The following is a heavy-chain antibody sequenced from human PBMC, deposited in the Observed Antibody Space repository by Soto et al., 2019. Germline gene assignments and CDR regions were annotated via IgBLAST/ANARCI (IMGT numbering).Heavy chain of an antibody. V-gene: IGHV5-51*01. CDR2: IFPPDSDT. D-gene: IGHD2-15*01. Sequence: GESLKISCQVSGYPFTTYWIGWVRQMPGKGLEWMGKIFPPDSDTRYSPSFQGQVTMSVDKSTSTAYLQWSSLKASDTAMYYCASVVVAATPPDHAFDIWGQGTMVTVSS. CDR3: ASVVVAATPPDHAFDI. CDR1: GYPFTTYW. J-gene: IGHJ3*02.